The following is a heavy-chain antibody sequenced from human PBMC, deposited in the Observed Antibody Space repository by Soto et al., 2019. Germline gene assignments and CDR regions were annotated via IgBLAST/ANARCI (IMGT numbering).Heavy chain of an antibody. CDR3: AREAGVRYPFDP. Sequence: SETLSLTCTVSGGSISSYYWSWIRQPPGKGLEWIGYIYYSGSTSYNPSLKGRVTISVDTSKNQFSLKLSSVTAADTAMYYCAREAGVRYPFDPWGQGTLVTVSS. J-gene: IGHJ5*02. V-gene: IGHV4-59*01. D-gene: IGHD3-9*01. CDR1: GGSISSYY. CDR2: IYYSGST.